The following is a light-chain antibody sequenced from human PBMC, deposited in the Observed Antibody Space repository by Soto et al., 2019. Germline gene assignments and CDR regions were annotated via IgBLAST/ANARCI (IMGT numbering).Light chain of an antibody. J-gene: IGKJ2*01. CDR1: QSVSSSY. CDR3: LQYGSSPYT. Sequence: EIVLTQSPGTLYLSPGERATLSCRASQSVSSSYLAWYQQKPGQAPRLLIYGASSRATGIPDRFSGSGSGTDFTLTISRMEPEDFAVYYCLQYGSSPYTFGQGTKLEIK. CDR2: GAS. V-gene: IGKV3-20*01.